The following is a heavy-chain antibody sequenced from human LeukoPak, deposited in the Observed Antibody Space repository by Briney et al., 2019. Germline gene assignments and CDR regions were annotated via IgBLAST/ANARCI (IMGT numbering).Heavy chain of an antibody. Sequence: GGSLRLSCVGSGFTFSGNSMNWVRQAPGRGLEWVSHISASSTIIHYADSVKGRVTISRDNAKNSVFLQMNRLRVEDTAVYYCTTSRHSSSWYYNDYWVQGSLVTVS. CDR3: TTSRHSSSWYYNDY. CDR2: ISASSTII. CDR1: GFTFSGNS. D-gene: IGHD6-13*01. J-gene: IGHJ4*02. V-gene: IGHV3-48*01.